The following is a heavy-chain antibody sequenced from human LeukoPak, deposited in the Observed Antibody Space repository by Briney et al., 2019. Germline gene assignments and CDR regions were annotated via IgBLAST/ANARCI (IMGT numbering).Heavy chain of an antibody. Sequence: GGSLRLSCAASGFTFSNYAMNWVRQAPGKGLEWVSGISGSGGHTYYADSVKGRFTISRDNSKNTLYLQMNSLRAEDTAVYYCARVAGTGYYYYMDVWGKGTTVTVSS. D-gene: IGHD6-13*01. V-gene: IGHV3-23*01. CDR1: GFTFSNYA. J-gene: IGHJ6*03. CDR2: ISGSGGHT. CDR3: ARVAGTGYYYYMDV.